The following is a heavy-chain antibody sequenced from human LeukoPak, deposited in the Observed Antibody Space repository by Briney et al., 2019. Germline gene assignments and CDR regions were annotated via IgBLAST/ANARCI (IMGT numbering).Heavy chain of an antibody. V-gene: IGHV3-11*01. J-gene: IGHJ4*02. Sequence: TGGSLRLSCAASGFTFSDYYMSWIRQAPGKGLEWVSYISSSGSTIYYADSVKGRFTISRDNAKNSLYLQMNSLRAEDTAVYYCAREVVVRGVVEYYFDYWGQGTLVTVSS. CDR3: AREVVVRGVVEYYFDY. D-gene: IGHD3-10*01. CDR2: ISSSGSTI. CDR1: GFTFSDYY.